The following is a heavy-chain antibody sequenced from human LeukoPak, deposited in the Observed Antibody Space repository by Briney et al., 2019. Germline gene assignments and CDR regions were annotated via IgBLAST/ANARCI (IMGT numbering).Heavy chain of an antibody. CDR3: ARGYYYGSGTYLVDY. J-gene: IGHJ4*02. CDR2: IGSSSSYI. Sequence: GGSLRLSFAASGFTIRRYSMNWVCPAQVKGLEWVSIIGSSSSYIYYADSVKGRFTISRDNAKNSLYLQINSLRAEDTAVYYCARGYYYGSGTYLVDYWGQGTLVTVSS. D-gene: IGHD3-10*01. V-gene: IGHV3-21*01. CDR1: GFTIRRYS.